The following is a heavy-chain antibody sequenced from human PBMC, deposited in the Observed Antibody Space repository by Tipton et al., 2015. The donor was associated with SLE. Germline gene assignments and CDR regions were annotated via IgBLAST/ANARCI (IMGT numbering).Heavy chain of an antibody. CDR1: GGSISSRSYY. D-gene: IGHD6-25*01. Sequence: TLSLTCSVSGGSISSRSYYWGWIRQPPGKGLEWIGSIYHSGSTYYNPSLKSRVTISVDTSKNQFSLKLSSVTAADTAVYYCARRGGDAFDIWGQGTMVTVSS. CDR2: IYHSGST. CDR3: ARRGGDAFDI. J-gene: IGHJ3*02. V-gene: IGHV4-39*07.